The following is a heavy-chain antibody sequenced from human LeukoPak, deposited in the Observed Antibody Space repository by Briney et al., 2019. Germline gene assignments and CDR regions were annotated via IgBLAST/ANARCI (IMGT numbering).Heavy chain of an antibody. Sequence: PSETLSLTCTVSGGSISSYYWSWIRQPPGKGLEWIGYIYYSGSTNYNPSLKSRVTISVDTSKNQFSLKLSSVTAADTAVYYCARHKNGLFDYWGQGTLVTVSS. CDR2: IYYSGST. V-gene: IGHV4-59*08. J-gene: IGHJ4*02. D-gene: IGHD1-1*01. CDR1: GGSISSYY. CDR3: ARHKNGLFDY.